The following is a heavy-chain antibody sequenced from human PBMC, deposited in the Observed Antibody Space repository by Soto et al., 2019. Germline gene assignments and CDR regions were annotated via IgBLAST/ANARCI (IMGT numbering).Heavy chain of an antibody. CDR1: GFTFSNYW. Sequence: EVQLVEAGGGLVQPGGSLRLSCAASGFTFSNYWMSWVRQAPEKGLEWAANINQDGSEKYHMESGKGRFTISRDNAKNSLYLQMSSLRAEDTAVYYCATGVYHFDHWGQGTLVTVSS. CDR2: INQDGSEK. V-gene: IGHV3-7*01. D-gene: IGHD3-10*01. J-gene: IGHJ4*02. CDR3: ATGVYHFDH.